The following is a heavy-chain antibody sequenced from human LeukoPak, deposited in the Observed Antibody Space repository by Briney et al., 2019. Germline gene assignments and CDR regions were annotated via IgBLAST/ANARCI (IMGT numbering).Heavy chain of an antibody. CDR1: GFTFSSYA. J-gene: IGHJ4*02. CDR2: ISGSGGST. CDR3: VRGYCSSGSCYLDS. D-gene: IGHD2-15*01. Sequence: GGSLRLSCAASGFTFSSYAMSWVRQAPGKGLEWVSAISGSGGSTYYADSVKGRFTISRDNSKNTLYLQMNSLGAEDTAVYFCVRGYCSSGSCYLDSWGQGTLVTVSS. V-gene: IGHV3-23*01.